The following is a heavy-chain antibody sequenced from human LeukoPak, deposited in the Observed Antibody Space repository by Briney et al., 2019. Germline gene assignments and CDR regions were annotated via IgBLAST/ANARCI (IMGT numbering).Heavy chain of an antibody. Sequence: GGSLRLSCAASGFTFSRYTMNWVRQAPGKGLEWVSAISSTSSYIYYADSVKGRFTISRDNAKNSLYLQMNSLRAEDTAVYYCARPVCSGGSCYSYFDYWGQGTLVTVSS. D-gene: IGHD2-15*01. CDR1: GFTFSRYT. V-gene: IGHV3-21*01. CDR3: ARPVCSGGSCYSYFDY. CDR2: ISSTSSYI. J-gene: IGHJ4*02.